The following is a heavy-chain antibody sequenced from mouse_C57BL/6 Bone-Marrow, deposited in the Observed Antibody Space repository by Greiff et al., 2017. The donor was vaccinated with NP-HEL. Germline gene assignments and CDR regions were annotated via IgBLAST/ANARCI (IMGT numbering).Heavy chain of an antibody. CDR3: ARGDYYFRYFDY. V-gene: IGHV1-53*01. J-gene: IGHJ2*01. CDR2: INPSNGGT. CDR1: GYTFTSYW. Sequence: QVQLQQPGTELVKPGASVKLSCKASGYTFTSYWMHWVKQRPGQGLEWIGNINPSNGGTNYNEKFKSKATLTVDKSSSTAYMQLSSLTSEDSAVYCCARGDYYFRYFDYWGQGTTLTVSS. D-gene: IGHD1-1*01.